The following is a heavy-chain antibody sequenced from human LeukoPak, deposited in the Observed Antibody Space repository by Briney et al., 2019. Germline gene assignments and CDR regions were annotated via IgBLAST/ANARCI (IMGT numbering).Heavy chain of an antibody. CDR3: ARAVWSRIGYCSSTSCRRDY. V-gene: IGHV1-18*01. J-gene: IGHJ4*02. D-gene: IGHD2-2*01. Sequence: ASVKVSCKASGYTFTSYGISWVRQAPGQGLEWMGWISAYNGNTNYAQKLQGRVTMTTDTSTSTAYMELRSLRSDDTAVYYCARAVWSRIGYCSSTSCRRDYWGQGTLVTVSS. CDR1: GYTFTSYG. CDR2: ISAYNGNT.